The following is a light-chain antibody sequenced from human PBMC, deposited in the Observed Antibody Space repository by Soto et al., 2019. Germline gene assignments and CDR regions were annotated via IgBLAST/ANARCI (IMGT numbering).Light chain of an antibody. Sequence: VLSSCRASQGIRKDLGWYQVKPGKAPKLLIHAASTLQSGVPSRFSCSASGTDFDLTISSRQPEDFATYICVHPRSAPRRVAQGTKVDIK. V-gene: IGKV1-6*01. CDR3: VHPRSAPRR. J-gene: IGKJ1*01. CDR1: QGIRKD. CDR2: AAS.